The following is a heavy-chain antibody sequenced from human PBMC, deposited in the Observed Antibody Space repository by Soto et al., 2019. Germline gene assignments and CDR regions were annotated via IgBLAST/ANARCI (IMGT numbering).Heavy chain of an antibody. CDR1: GYSFTGYW. V-gene: IGHV5-51*01. CDR3: ARAIRGYSYGRLYYYYGMDV. J-gene: IGHJ6*02. Sequence: PGESLKISCKGSGYSFTGYWIGWVRQMPGKGLEWMGIIYPGDSDTRYSPSFQGQVTISADKSISTAYLQWSSLKASDTAMYYCARAIRGYSYGRLYYYYGMDVWGQGTTVTVSS. D-gene: IGHD5-18*01. CDR2: IYPGDSDT.